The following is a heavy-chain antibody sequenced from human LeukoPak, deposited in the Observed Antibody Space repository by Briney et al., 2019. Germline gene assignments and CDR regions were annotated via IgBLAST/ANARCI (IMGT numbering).Heavy chain of an antibody. J-gene: IGHJ6*03. CDR1: GYTFTSYY. V-gene: IGHV1-2*06. Sequence: ASVKVSCKASGYTFTSYYMHWVRQAPGQGLEWMGRINPNSGGTNYAQKFQGRVTMTRDTSISTAYMELSRLRSDDTAVYYCARSKIAAPYYYYMDVWGKGTTVTVSS. CDR2: INPNSGGT. D-gene: IGHD6-25*01. CDR3: ARSKIAAPYYYYMDV.